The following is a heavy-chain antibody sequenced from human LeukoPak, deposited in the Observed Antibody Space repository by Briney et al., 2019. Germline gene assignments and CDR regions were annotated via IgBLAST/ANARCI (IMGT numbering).Heavy chain of an antibody. Sequence: GGSLRLSCAASGFTVSTYGMHWVRQAPGKGLEWVAVISFDGGSRYYADSVKGRFTISRDNSKNTLYLQMNSLRAEDTAVYYCAHISSSWPDYWGQGTLVTVSS. CDR1: GFTVSTYG. CDR2: ISFDGGSR. D-gene: IGHD6-13*01. CDR3: AHISSSWPDY. V-gene: IGHV3-30-3*01. J-gene: IGHJ4*02.